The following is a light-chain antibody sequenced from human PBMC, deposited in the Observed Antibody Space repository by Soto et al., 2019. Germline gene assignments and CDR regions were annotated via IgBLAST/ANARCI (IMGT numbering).Light chain of an antibody. CDR2: AAS. Sequence: DIQMTQSPSSLSASVGDGVTLTCRASQSVATYVNWYQQKPGRAPKLLIYAASSLEGGVPSRFSGSGSGKDFTLTINSLQPEDFATYYCQQTYSTLTWTFGQGTKVEIK. V-gene: IGKV1-39*01. J-gene: IGKJ1*01. CDR1: QSVATY. CDR3: QQTYSTLTWT.